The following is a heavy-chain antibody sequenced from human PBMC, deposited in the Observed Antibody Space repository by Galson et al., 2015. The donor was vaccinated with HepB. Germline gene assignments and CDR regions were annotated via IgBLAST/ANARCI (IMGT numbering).Heavy chain of an antibody. CDR1: GYTFTSYA. Sequence: SVKVSCKASGYTFTSYALSWVRQAPGQGLEWMGWISGYNDNTNYAQKFQGRVTMTTDTSTSAAYMELRSLRSDDTAVYHCARNTSDKGAFDVWGQGTLVTVSS. V-gene: IGHV1-18*01. CDR3: ARNTSDKGAFDV. D-gene: IGHD1/OR15-1a*01. J-gene: IGHJ3*01. CDR2: ISGYNDNT.